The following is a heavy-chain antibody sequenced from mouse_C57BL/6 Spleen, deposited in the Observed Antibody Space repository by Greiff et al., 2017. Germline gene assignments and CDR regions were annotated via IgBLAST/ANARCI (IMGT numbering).Heavy chain of an antibody. CDR3: VREGVYYGTHYFDY. CDR2: IRSKSSNYST. J-gene: IGHJ2*01. CDR1: GFTFNTYA. D-gene: IGHD2-1*01. Sequence: EVKLMESGGGLVQPKGSLKLSCAASGFTFNTYAMHWVRQAPGKGLEWVARIRSKSSNYSTYYADSVKDRFTISRDDSQSLLYLQMNNLKTDDTAMYYCVREGVYYGTHYFDYWGQGTTLTVSS. V-gene: IGHV10-3*01.